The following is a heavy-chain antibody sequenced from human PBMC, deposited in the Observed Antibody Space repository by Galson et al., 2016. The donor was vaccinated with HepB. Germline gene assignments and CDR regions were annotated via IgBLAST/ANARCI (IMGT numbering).Heavy chain of an antibody. CDR3: TRDSTTSPREYYGIDV. CDR2: IHSSVTT. J-gene: IGHJ6*02. CDR1: GASISRGDYY. D-gene: IGHD2-2*01. Sequence: TLSLTCSVSGASISRGDYYWSWTRQPPGKGLEWIGYIHSSVTTQYNPSLKRRLIISLDTSWNQLSLKLNAVTAADTAVYYCTRDSTTSPREYYGIDVWGQGTTVTVSS. V-gene: IGHV4-30-4*01.